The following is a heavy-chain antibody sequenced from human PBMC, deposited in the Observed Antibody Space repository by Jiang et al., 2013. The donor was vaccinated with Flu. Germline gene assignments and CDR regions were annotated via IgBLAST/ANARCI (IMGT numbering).Heavy chain of an antibody. J-gene: IGHJ6*03. CDR3: ARDVGRYFEDYYYYMDV. V-gene: IGHV4-4*07. Sequence: GLEWIGRIYTSGSTNYNPSLKSRVTMSVDTSKNQFSLKLSSVTAADTAVYYCARDVGRYFEDYYYYMDVWGKGTTVTVSS. D-gene: IGHD3-9*01. CDR2: IYTSGST.